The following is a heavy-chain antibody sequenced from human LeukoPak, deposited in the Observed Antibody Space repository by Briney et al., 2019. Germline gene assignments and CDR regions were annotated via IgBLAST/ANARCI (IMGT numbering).Heavy chain of an antibody. D-gene: IGHD3-3*01. Sequence: GASVKVSCKASGYTFTSYDTNWVRQATGQGLEWMGWMNPNSGNTGYAQKFQGRVTMTRNTSISTAYMELSSLRSEDTAVYYCARADFWSGYAIDYWGQGTLVTVSS. V-gene: IGHV1-8*01. CDR2: MNPNSGNT. J-gene: IGHJ4*02. CDR1: GYTFTSYD. CDR3: ARADFWSGYAIDY.